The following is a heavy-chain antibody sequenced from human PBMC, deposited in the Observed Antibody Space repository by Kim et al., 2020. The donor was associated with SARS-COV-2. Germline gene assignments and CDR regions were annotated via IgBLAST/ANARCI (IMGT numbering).Heavy chain of an antibody. Sequence: YVDSVKGRFTISRKNAKNSLYLQMYSLRAEDTAVYYCTRGRGTTYGMDVWGQGTTVTISS. CDR3: TRGRGTTYGMDV. V-gene: IGHV3-7*03. D-gene: IGHD1-1*01. J-gene: IGHJ6*02.